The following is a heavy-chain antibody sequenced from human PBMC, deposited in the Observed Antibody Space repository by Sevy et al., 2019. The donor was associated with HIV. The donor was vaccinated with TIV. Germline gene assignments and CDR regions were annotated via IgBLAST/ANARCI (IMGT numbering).Heavy chain of an antibody. Sequence: TLSLTCTVSGGSISSGDYYWSWIRQPPGKGLEWIGYIYYSGSTYYNPSLKSRVTISVDTSKNQFSLKLSSVTAADTAVYYCASAGRMGMLAADYYYGMDVWGQGTTVTVSS. CDR2: IYYSGST. CDR3: ASAGRMGMLAADYYYGMDV. J-gene: IGHJ6*02. D-gene: IGHD3-16*01. CDR1: GGSISSGDYY. V-gene: IGHV4-30-4*01.